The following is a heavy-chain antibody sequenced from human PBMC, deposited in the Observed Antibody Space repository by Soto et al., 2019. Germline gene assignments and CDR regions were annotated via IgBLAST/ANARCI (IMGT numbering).Heavy chain of an antibody. CDR2: IYPGDSDT. Sequence: LGEALNSSCKGSGYKFSPYWIGWVRQLPGKGLEWMGIIYPGDSDTRYSPSFQGQVTISADKSISTAYLQWSSLKASDTAIYYCARPLSYDFWSGSFVWGQGTTVTVSS. CDR1: GYKFSPYW. V-gene: IGHV5-51*01. D-gene: IGHD3-3*01. J-gene: IGHJ6*02. CDR3: ARPLSYDFWSGSFV.